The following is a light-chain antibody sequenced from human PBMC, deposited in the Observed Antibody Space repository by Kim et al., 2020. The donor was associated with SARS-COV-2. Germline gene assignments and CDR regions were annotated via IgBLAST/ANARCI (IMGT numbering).Light chain of an antibody. CDR2: AAS. Sequence: SSTGDRVTITCRASQGISSYLAWYQQKPGKAPKLLIYAASTLQSGVPSRFSGSGSGTDFTLTISCLQSEDFATYYCQQYYSYPWTFGQGTKVDIK. V-gene: IGKV1-8*01. J-gene: IGKJ1*01. CDR1: QGISSY. CDR3: QQYYSYPWT.